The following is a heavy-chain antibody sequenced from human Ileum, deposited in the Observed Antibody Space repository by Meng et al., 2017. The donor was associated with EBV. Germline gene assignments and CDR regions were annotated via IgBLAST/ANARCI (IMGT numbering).Heavy chain of an antibody. Sequence: QAQLVQSGAEMKKPGATVEVSCKASGYTFTSYAMNWVRKAPGQRLEWMGWINTGNGETKYSQKFQGRVTLTRDTSASTAYMELSSLTSEDTAVYYCARADSGSRDYWGQGTLVTVSS. CDR2: INTGNGET. J-gene: IGHJ4*02. V-gene: IGHV1-3*04. D-gene: IGHD5-12*01. CDR3: ARADSGSRDY. CDR1: GYTFTSYA.